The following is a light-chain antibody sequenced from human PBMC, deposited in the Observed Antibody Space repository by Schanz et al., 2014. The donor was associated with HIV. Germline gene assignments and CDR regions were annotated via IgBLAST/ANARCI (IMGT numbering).Light chain of an antibody. Sequence: EIVLTQSPGTLSLSPGERATLSCRASQSVSSNLAWYQQKPGQAPRLLIYGASSRATGTPDRVSGSGSGTDFTLTISRLEPEDFATYYCQQYSSPPYTFGPGAKLEIK. CDR3: QQYSSPPYT. J-gene: IGKJ2*01. CDR2: GAS. V-gene: IGKV3-20*01. CDR1: QSVSSN.